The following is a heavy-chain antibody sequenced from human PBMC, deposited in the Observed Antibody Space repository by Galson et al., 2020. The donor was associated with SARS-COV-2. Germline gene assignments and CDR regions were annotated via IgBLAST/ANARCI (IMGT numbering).Heavy chain of an antibody. CDR2: INSDGSST. CDR1: GFTYSSSW. D-gene: IGHD3-9*01. CDR3: AREPSPYAILTGPYYCYVMDV. Sequence: GGSLRLSCAASGFTYSSSWMHWVRQAPGKGLVWVSRINSDGSSTSYADSVKGRFTISRDNAKNTLYLQMNSLRAEDTAVYYCAREPSPYAILTGPYYCYVMDVWGQGTTVTVSS. V-gene: IGHV3-74*01. J-gene: IGHJ6*02.